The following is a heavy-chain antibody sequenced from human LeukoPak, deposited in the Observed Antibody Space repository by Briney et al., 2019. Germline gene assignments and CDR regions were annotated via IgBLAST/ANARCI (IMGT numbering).Heavy chain of an antibody. CDR1: GYTFTSYY. Sequence: ASVKVSCKASGYTFTSYYMHWVRQAPGQGLEWMGIINPSGGSTSYAQKFQGRVTMTRDTSTSTVYMELSSLRSEDTAVYYCAREPEYCSSTSCYSALAGYYYYYGMDVWGQGTTVTVSS. D-gene: IGHD2-2*02. CDR3: AREPEYCSSTSCYSALAGYYYYYGMDV. V-gene: IGHV1-46*01. J-gene: IGHJ6*02. CDR2: INPSGGST.